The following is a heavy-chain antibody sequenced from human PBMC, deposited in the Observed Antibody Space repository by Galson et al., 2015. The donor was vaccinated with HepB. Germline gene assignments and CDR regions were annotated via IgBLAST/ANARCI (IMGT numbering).Heavy chain of an antibody. CDR1: GFTFSSYA. V-gene: IGHV3-23*01. CDR2: ISGSGGST. D-gene: IGHD3-22*01. J-gene: IGHJ3*02. CDR3: AKDRGIAYDSSGYYEFDI. Sequence: SLRLSCAASGFTFSSYAMSWVRQAPGKGLEWVSAISGSGGSTYYADSVKGRFTISRDNSKNTLYLQMNSLRAEHTAVYYCAKDRGIAYDSSGYYEFDIWGQGTMVTVSS.